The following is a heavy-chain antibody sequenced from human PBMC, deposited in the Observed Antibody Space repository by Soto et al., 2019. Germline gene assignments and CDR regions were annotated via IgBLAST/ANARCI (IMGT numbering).Heavy chain of an antibody. J-gene: IGHJ5*02. CDR2: INHSGST. Sequence: SETLSLTCAVYGGSFSGYYWSWIRQPPGKGLEWIGEINHSGSTNYNPSLKSRVTISVDTSKNQFSLKLSSVTAADTAVYYCERYMFRGATLAPLDLWGQGTLITVSS. V-gene: IGHV4-34*01. CDR1: GGSFSGYY. CDR3: ERYMFRGATLAPLDL. D-gene: IGHD3-10*01.